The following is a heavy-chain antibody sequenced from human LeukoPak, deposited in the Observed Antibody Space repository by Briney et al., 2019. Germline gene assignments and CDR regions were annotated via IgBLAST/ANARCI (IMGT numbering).Heavy chain of an antibody. CDR1: GFTFSSYG. J-gene: IGHJ4*02. D-gene: IGHD6-13*01. CDR2: IWYDGSNK. CDR3: ARDTIAAAGTADY. Sequence: GGSLRLSCAASGFTFSSYGMHWVRQAPGKGLEWVAVIWYDGSNKYYADSVKGRFTISRDNSKNTLYLQMNSLRAEDTAVYYCARDTIAAAGTADYWGQGTLVTVSS. V-gene: IGHV3-33*01.